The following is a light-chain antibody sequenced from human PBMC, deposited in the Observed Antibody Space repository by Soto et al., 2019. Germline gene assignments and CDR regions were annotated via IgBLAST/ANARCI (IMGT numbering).Light chain of an antibody. CDR2: GAS. Sequence: EIVLTQSPGTLSLSPGERATLYCRASQSVSSSYLAWYQQKPGQAPRLLIYGASSRATGIPDRFSGSGSGTDVTLTISRLEPADFAVYYCQQYGSSPRLTFGGGTKVDIK. V-gene: IGKV3-20*01. CDR3: QQYGSSPRLT. J-gene: IGKJ4*01. CDR1: QSVSSSY.